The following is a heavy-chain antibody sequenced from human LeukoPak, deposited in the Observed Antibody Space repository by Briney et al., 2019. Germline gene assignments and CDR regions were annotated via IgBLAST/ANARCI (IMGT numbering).Heavy chain of an antibody. J-gene: IGHJ4*02. CDR1: AYTFTAYY. CDR2: INPNSGGT. V-gene: IGHV1-2*02. Sequence: GASVKVSCKASAYTFTAYYIHWVRQAPGQGLEWMGWINPNSGGTNYAQKFQGRVTMTRDTSISTAYMELSRLRSDDTAVYYCARAEDIVVVVAATSFDYWGQGTLVTVSS. D-gene: IGHD2-15*01. CDR3: ARAEDIVVVVAATSFDY.